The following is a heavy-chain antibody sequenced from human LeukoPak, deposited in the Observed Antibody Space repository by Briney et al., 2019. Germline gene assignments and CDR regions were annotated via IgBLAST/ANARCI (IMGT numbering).Heavy chain of an antibody. D-gene: IGHD3-10*01. CDR2: IYYSGST. CDR1: GGSISRYS. J-gene: IGHJ4*02. CDR3: ARDYGSGSQPFDY. V-gene: IGHV4-59*01. Sequence: SETLSLTCTLSGGSISRYSWSWIRQPPGKGLGWIGYIYYSGSTNYNPSLKSRVTISVDTSKNQFSLKLSSVTAADTAVYYCARDYGSGSQPFDYWGQGTLVTVSS.